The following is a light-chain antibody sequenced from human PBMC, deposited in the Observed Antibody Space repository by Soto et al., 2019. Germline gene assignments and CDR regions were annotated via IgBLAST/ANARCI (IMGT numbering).Light chain of an antibody. Sequence: QSALTQPPSASGSPGQSVTISCTGTSSDVGGYNYVSWYQQYPGKVPKLMVYEVNNRPSGVPDRFSGSKSGNTASLTVSGLQAEDEADYYCTSYAGGNNVFGTGTTVTVL. CDR2: EVN. J-gene: IGLJ1*01. V-gene: IGLV2-8*01. CDR3: TSYAGGNNV. CDR1: SSDVGGYNY.